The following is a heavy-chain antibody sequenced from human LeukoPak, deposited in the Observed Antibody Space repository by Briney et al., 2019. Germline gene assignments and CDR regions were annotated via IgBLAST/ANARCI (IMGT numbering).Heavy chain of an antibody. V-gene: IGHV3-30*02. CDR1: GFTFSSNG. CDR3: AKRHYYGSGSYYNVNYFDY. CDR2: IQYDGSKK. D-gene: IGHD3-10*01. J-gene: IGHJ4*02. Sequence: GGSLRLSCVASGFTFSSNGMHWVRQAPGKGLEWVTFIQYDGSKKYYADSVKGRFTISRDNSKNTLYLQMNSLRDEDTAVYYCAKRHYYGSGSYYNVNYFDYWGQGTLVTVSS.